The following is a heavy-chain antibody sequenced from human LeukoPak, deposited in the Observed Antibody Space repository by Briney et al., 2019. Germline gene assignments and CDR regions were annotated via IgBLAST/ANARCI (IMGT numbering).Heavy chain of an antibody. CDR3: AREGLYYYDSSCYYYYMDV. CDR2: IYYSGST. J-gene: IGHJ6*03. Sequence: PSETLSLTCTVSGGPISSSLYSSGWIPQPPGKGLEWIGYIYYSGSTNYNPSLKSRVTISVDTSQNQFSLKLSSVTAADTAVYYCAREGLYYYDSSCYYYYMDVWGKGTTVTVSS. V-gene: IGHV4-61*01. CDR1: GGPISSSLYS. D-gene: IGHD3-22*01.